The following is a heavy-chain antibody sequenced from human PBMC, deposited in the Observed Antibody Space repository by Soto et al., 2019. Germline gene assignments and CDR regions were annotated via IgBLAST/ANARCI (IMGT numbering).Heavy chain of an antibody. V-gene: IGHV1-69*08. Sequence: QVQLVQSGAEVKKPGSSVKVSCKASGGTFSSYTISWVRQAPGQGLEWMGRIIPILGIANYAQKFQGRVTITADKSTSTAYMELSSLRSEDTAVYYCARDRGADYYDSSGYSSPYYFDYWGQGTLVTVSS. CDR1: GGTFSSYT. D-gene: IGHD3-22*01. CDR3: ARDRGADYYDSSGYSSPYYFDY. J-gene: IGHJ4*02. CDR2: IIPILGIA.